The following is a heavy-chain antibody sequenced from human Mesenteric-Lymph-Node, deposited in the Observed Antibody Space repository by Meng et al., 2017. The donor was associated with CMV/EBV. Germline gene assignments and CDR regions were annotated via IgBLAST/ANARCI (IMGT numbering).Heavy chain of an antibody. D-gene: IGHD3-10*01. J-gene: IGHJ4*02. Sequence: GESLKISCAASGFAFSSYWMSWVRQAPGKGLEWVANIKHDGSETYYVDSVKGRFTISRDNAKNSLHLQMSGLRAEDTAVYYCARRWFGELLTYYFDYWGQGTLVTVSS. CDR3: ARRWFGELLTYYFDY. CDR1: GFAFSSYW. V-gene: IGHV3-7*01. CDR2: IKHDGSET.